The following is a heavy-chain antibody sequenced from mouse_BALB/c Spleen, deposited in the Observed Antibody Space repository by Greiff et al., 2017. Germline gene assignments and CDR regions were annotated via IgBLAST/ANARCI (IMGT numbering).Heavy chain of an antibody. CDR2: INPYNDGT. J-gene: IGHJ4*01. D-gene: IGHD1-2*01. CDR1: GYTFTSYV. Sequence: VQLQQSGPELVKPGASVKMSCKASGYTFTSYVMHWVKQKPGQGLEWIGYINPYNDGTKYNEKFKGKATLTSDKSSSTAYMELSSLTSEDSAVYYCARGSTTATLYYYAMDYWGQGTSVTVSS. V-gene: IGHV1-14*01. CDR3: ARGSTTATLYYYAMDY.